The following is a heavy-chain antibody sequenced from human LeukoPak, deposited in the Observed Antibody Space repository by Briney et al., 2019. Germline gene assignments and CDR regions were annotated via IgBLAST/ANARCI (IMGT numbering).Heavy chain of an antibody. CDR2: IKQDGSEK. CDR3: AKDRARGAPQNAFDI. D-gene: IGHD5-24*01. CDR1: GFTLSSYW. J-gene: IGHJ3*02. V-gene: IGHV3-7*03. Sequence: QSGGSLRLSCAASGFTLSSYWMTWVRQAPGKGLEWVANIKQDGSEKYYVDSVKGRFTISRDNAKNSLYLQMNSLRAEDTALYYCAKDRARGAPQNAFDIWGQGTMVTVSS.